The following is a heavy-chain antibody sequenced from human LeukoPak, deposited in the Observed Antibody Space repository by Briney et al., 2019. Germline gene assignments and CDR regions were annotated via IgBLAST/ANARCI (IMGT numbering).Heavy chain of an antibody. V-gene: IGHV3-23*01. CDR1: GFTFSSYA. J-gene: IGHJ4*02. CDR2: ISGSGGST. CDR3: ARAGYCSGGSCYPDY. Sequence: PGGSLRLSCAASGFTFSSYAMSWVRQAPGKGLEWVSAISGSGGSTYYADSVKGRFTISRDNSKNTLYLQMNSLRAEDTAVYYCARAGYCSGGSCYPDYWGQGTLVTVSS. D-gene: IGHD2-15*01.